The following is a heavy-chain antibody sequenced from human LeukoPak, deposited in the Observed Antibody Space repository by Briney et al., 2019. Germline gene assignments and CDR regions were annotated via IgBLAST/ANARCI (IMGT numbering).Heavy chain of an antibody. V-gene: IGHV4-34*01. CDR1: GGSFSGYY. CDR3: ARRRFLEWLLYQGDYYYMDV. CDR2: INHSGST. Sequence: PSETLSLTCAVYGGSFSGYYWSWIRQPPGKGLEWIGEINHSGSTNYNPCLKSRVTISVDTSKNQFSLKLSSVTAADTAVYYCARRRFLEWLLYQGDYYYMDVWGKGTTVTVSS. D-gene: IGHD3-3*01. J-gene: IGHJ6*03.